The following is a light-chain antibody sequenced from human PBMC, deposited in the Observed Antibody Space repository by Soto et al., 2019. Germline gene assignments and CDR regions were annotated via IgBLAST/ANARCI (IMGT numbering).Light chain of an antibody. CDR2: NNY. J-gene: IGLJ3*02. CDR1: SPNIGRNT. Sequence: QSVLTQPPSASGTPGQRVTIACAGSSPNIGRNTVNWYHQLPGAAPKILIYNNYQRPSGVPDRFSGSKSGTSASPAISGLQSEDEADYYGAQWDDSLNTHVLFGAGTKLTVL. CDR3: AQWDDSLNTHVL. V-gene: IGLV1-44*01.